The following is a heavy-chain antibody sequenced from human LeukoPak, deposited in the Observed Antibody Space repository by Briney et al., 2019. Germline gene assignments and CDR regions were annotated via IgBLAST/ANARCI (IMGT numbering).Heavy chain of an antibody. CDR1: GGSFSGYY. D-gene: IGHD4-11*01. CDR3: AIATEGWFDP. Sequence: PSETLSLTCAVYGGSFSGYYWSWLRQPPGKGLEWIGEISHSGSTNYNPSLKSRVTISVDPSKNQFSLKLSSVTAADTAVYYCAIATEGWFDPWGQGTLVTVSS. V-gene: IGHV4-34*01. CDR2: ISHSGST. J-gene: IGHJ5*02.